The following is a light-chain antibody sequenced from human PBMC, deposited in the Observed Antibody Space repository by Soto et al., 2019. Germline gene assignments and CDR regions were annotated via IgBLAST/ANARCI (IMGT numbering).Light chain of an antibody. CDR3: HQYYKWPLT. V-gene: IGKV3-11*01. J-gene: IGKJ4*01. CDR2: DAS. Sequence: EIVLTQSPATLSLSPGERATLSCRASQSINRHLAWYRQKPGQAPRLLIYDASNRATGIPARFSGSGSGTDFTLTISSLLSEDFAVYYCHQYYKWPLTFGGGTKVDNK. CDR1: QSINRH.